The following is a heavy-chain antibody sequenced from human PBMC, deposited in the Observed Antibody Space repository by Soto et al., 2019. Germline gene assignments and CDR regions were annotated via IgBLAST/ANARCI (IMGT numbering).Heavy chain of an antibody. Sequence: PPETLSLTCAVYGGSFSGYYWSWIRQPPGKGLEWIGEINHSGSTNYNPSLKSRVTISVDTSKNQFSLKLSSVTAADTAVYYCASIAARPSNYYYYGMDVWGQGTTGT. CDR1: GGSFSGYY. CDR2: INHSGST. V-gene: IGHV4-34*01. D-gene: IGHD6-6*01. J-gene: IGHJ6*02. CDR3: ASIAARPSNYYYYGMDV.